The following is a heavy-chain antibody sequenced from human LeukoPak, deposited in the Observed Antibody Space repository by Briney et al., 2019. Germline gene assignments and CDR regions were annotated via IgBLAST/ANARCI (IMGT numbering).Heavy chain of an antibody. CDR2: INPKSGST. CDR3: ARGRGEDWFGL. Sequence: ASVTVSCKASGYTLATYDLSWIRQARGQGLEWVGWINPKSGSTGYAQKFQGRVTMTRNTSIDTAFLDMSRLTYEDTALYFCARGRGEDWFGLWGQGTQVTVSS. J-gene: IGHJ5*02. CDR1: GYTLATYD. V-gene: IGHV1-8*01.